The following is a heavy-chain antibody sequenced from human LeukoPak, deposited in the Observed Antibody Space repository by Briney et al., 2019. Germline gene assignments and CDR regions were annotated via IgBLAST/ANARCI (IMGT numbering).Heavy chain of an antibody. CDR2: MYHGGST. CDR1: GGSISSGGFS. J-gene: IGHJ5*02. V-gene: IGHV4-30-2*01. CDR3: ASTNDFGDYVGA. Sequence: PSETLSLTCAVSGGSISSGGFSWSWIRQPPGKGLEWMGYMYHGGSTYYNPSLESRVTISVDRSKNQFSLNLSSVTAADTAVYYCASTNDFGDYVGAWGQGTLVTVSS. D-gene: IGHD4-17*01.